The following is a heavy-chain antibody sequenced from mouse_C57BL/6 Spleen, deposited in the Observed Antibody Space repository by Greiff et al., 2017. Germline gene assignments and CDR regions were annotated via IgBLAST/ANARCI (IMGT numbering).Heavy chain of an antibody. Sequence: QVQLQQSGAELVKPGASVKLSCKASGYTFTSYWMQWVKQRPGQGLEWIGEIDPSDSYTNYNQKFKGKATLTVDTSSSTAYMQPSSLTSEDSAVYDCARRKVYYDYDAGGGLDYWGQGTTLTVSS. CDR3: ARRKVYYDYDAGGGLDY. D-gene: IGHD2-4*01. CDR2: IDPSDSYT. CDR1: GYTFTSYW. V-gene: IGHV1-50*01. J-gene: IGHJ2*01.